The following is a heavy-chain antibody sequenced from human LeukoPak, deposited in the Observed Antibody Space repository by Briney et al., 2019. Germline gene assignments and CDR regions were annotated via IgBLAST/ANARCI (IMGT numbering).Heavy chain of an antibody. CDR3: ARGSTEWFDP. CDR1: GFTFTSSA. V-gene: IGHV1-58*01. Sequence: ASVKVSCKASGFTFTSSAVQWVRQARGQRLEWIGWIVVGSGNTNYAQKFQERVTMTTDTSTSTAYMELRSLRSDDTAVYYCARGSTEWFDPWGQGTLVTVSS. J-gene: IGHJ5*02. D-gene: IGHD3-10*01. CDR2: IVVGSGNT.